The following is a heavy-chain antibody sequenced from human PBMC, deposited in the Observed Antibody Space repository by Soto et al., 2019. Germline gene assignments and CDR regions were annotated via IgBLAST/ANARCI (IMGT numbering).Heavy chain of an antibody. J-gene: IGHJ6*02. D-gene: IGHD3-9*01. CDR2: IIPIFGTA. CDR3: ARGGDILTGYYAGELGGMDV. V-gene: IGHV1-69*06. CDR1: GGTFSSYA. Sequence: GASVKVSCKASGGTFSSYAISWVRQAPGQGLEWMGGIIPIFGTANYAQKFQGRVTITADKSTSTAYMELSSLRSEDTAVYYCARGGDILTGYYAGELGGMDVWGQGTTVTVSS.